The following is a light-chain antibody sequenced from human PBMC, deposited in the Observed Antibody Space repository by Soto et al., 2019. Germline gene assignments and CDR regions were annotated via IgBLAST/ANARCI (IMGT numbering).Light chain of an antibody. J-gene: IGLJ2*01. CDR3: NSYTSSSTLV. Sequence: QSALTQPACVSGSPGQSITISCTGTSSDVGGYNFVSWYQQHPGKAPKLMLYNVYDRPSGISHRFSGSRSGNTASLTISGLQAEDEAHYYCNSYTSSSTLVFGGGTKVTV. V-gene: IGLV2-14*03. CDR2: NVY. CDR1: SSDVGGYNF.